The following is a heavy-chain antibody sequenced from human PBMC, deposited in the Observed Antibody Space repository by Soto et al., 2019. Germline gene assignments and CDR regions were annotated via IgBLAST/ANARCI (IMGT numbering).Heavy chain of an antibody. CDR1: GFTFSSYW. CDR3: ARETTVTKCFDY. J-gene: IGHJ4*02. CDR2: INRDGRST. Sequence: GGSLRLSCAASGFTFSSYWMHWVRQAPGKGLVWVSRINRDGRSTSYADSVRGRFTISRDNAKNTLYLQMDSLRAEDTAVYYCARETTVTKCFDYWGQGTLVTVSS. D-gene: IGHD4-17*01. V-gene: IGHV3-74*01.